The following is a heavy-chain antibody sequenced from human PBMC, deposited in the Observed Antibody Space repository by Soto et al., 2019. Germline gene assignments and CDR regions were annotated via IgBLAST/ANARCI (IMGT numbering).Heavy chain of an antibody. Sequence: QVQLQESGPGLVKPSETLSLTCTVSGGSISSYYWSWIRQPAGKGLEWIGRIYTSGSTNYNPSLKSRVTMSVDSSKNQFSLKLSSVTAADTAVYYCTAGTKLHYKNWFDPWGQGTLVTVSS. J-gene: IGHJ5*02. CDR3: TAGTKLHYKNWFDP. V-gene: IGHV4-4*07. CDR1: GGSISSYY. D-gene: IGHD6-13*01. CDR2: IYTSGST.